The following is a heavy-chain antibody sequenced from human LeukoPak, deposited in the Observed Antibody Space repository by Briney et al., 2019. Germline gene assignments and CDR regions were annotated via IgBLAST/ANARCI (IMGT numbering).Heavy chain of an antibody. CDR3: ARDPTNYPTYYDILTGYYAHDAFDI. Sequence: PGGSLRLSCAASGFTFSSYWMSWVRQAPGKGLEWVANIKQDGSEKYYVDSVKGRFTISRDNAKNSLYLQMNSLRAEDTAVYYCARDPTNYPTYYDILTGYYAHDAFDIWGQGTMVTVSS. J-gene: IGHJ3*02. CDR1: GFTFSSYW. D-gene: IGHD3-9*01. CDR2: IKQDGSEK. V-gene: IGHV3-7*01.